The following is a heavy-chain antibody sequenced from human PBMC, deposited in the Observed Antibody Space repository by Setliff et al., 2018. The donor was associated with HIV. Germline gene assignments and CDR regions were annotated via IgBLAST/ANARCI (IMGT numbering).Heavy chain of an antibody. J-gene: IGHJ4*02. CDR2: IYYSGAT. Sequence: PSETLSLTCTVSGDSISSGGYYWSWIRQLPGKGLEWIGYIYYSGATYYNPSLKNRVTISLDTSMSQFSLKLTPVTAADTALYYCASGRGAKGGYDYFGSWGQGTLVTVS. CDR3: ASGRGAKGGYDYFGS. CDR1: GDSISSGGYY. D-gene: IGHD5-12*01. V-gene: IGHV4-31*03.